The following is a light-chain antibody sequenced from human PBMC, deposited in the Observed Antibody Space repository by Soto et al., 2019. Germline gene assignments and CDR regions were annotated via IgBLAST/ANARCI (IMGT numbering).Light chain of an antibody. V-gene: IGKV1-5*03. CDR2: KAS. J-gene: IGKJ2*01. Sequence: DIQMTQSPSTLSASVGDRVTITCRASQSISSWLAWYQQKPGKAPKLLISKASSLESGVPSRFSGSGSGTEFALTISSLQPDDFATYYCQQFASSPFTFGQGTKLEI. CDR1: QSISSW. CDR3: QQFASSPFT.